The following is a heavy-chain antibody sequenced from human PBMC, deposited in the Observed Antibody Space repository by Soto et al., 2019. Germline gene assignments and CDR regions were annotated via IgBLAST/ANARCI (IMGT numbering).Heavy chain of an antibody. CDR1: GGSISSYY. Sequence: SETLSLTCTVSGGSISSYYWSWIRQPPGKGLEWIGYIYYSGSTNYNPSLKSRVTISVDTSKNQFSLKLSSVTAADTAVYYCARGRLPEGYWGQGTLVTVSS. CDR3: ARGRLPEGY. D-gene: IGHD6-25*01. V-gene: IGHV4-59*01. CDR2: IYYSGST. J-gene: IGHJ4*02.